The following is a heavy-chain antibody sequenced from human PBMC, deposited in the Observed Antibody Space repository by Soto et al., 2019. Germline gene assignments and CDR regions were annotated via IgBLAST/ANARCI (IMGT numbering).Heavy chain of an antibody. CDR1: SGSISSSNW. V-gene: IGHV4-4*02. CDR2: IYHSGST. CDR3: AREDDGGDRDYYGFDV. J-gene: IGHJ6*02. D-gene: IGHD2-21*02. Sequence: SETLSLTCAVSSGSISSSNWWSWVRQPPGKGLEWIGEIYHSGSTNYNPSLKSRVTISVDKSKNQFSLQLSSVTAADTAVYFCAREDDGGDRDYYGFDVWGQGTTVTVSS.